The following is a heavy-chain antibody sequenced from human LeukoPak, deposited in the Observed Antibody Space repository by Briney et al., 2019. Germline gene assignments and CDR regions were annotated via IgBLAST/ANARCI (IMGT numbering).Heavy chain of an antibody. CDR2: LSSNGGSA. CDR3: VSGYCSGGRCYSRDA. CDR1: GFTLSSYA. Sequence: GGSLRLSCSASGFTLSSYAMYWVRQAPGKGLEYISALSSNGGSAYYADSVKGRFTISRDNSKNTLYLQMSSLRAEDTAVYYCVSGYCSGGRCYSRDAWGQGTTVTVSS. V-gene: IGHV3-64D*06. D-gene: IGHD2-15*01. J-gene: IGHJ6*03.